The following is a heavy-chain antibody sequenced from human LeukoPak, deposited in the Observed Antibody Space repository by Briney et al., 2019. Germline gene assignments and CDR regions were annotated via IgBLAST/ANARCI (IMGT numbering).Heavy chain of an antibody. CDR3: ARGLYSRGSGFDY. J-gene: IGHJ4*02. CDR2: IKQDGSEM. D-gene: IGHD6-19*01. Sequence: GGSLRLSCAASGFSFSSYWMDWVRQAPGKGLEWVANIKQDGSEMYYVDSVKGRFTISRDNTKNSLFLHMSSLRAEDTAIYYCARGLYSRGSGFDYLGQGTLVTVSS. V-gene: IGHV3-7*01. CDR1: GFSFSSYW.